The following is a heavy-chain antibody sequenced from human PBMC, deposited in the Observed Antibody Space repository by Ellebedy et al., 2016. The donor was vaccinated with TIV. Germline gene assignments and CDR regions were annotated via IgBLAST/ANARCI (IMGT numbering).Heavy chain of an antibody. V-gene: IGHV1-46*02. CDR1: GYTFNSQD. CDR3: ARGYTFFDY. Sequence: ASVKVSCXTSGYTFNSQDIHWVRQAPGLGLEWMGLINPSESTISDAQQFQGRLTLTRDTSTTTVYMELTSLTSDDTAVYYCARGYTFFDYWGQGTLVTVSS. D-gene: IGHD5-12*01. J-gene: IGHJ4*02. CDR2: INPSESTI.